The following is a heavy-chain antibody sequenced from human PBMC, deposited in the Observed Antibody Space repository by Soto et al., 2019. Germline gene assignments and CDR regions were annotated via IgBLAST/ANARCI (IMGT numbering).Heavy chain of an antibody. Sequence: EVQLVDSGGGLIQPGGSLRLSCAASGFSVSSSHMIWVRQAPGKGLEWVSVIYSGGATYYAVSVKGRFTISRDMSKNTVYLHMDGLRTEDTAVYHCAKLCPYGSESYSFRYNLIDPWGQGTLVTVSS. CDR3: AKLCPYGSESYSFRYNLIDP. J-gene: IGHJ5*02. D-gene: IGHD3-10*01. V-gene: IGHV3-53*01. CDR2: IYSGGAT. CDR1: GFSVSSSH.